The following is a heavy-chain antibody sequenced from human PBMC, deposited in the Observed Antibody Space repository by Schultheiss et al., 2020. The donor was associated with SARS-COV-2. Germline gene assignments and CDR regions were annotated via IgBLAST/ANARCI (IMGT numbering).Heavy chain of an antibody. Sequence: SETLSLTCTVSGGSISSYYWSWIRQPPGKGLEWIGRIYTSGSTNYNPSLKSRVTMSVDTSKNQFSLKLSSVTAADTAVYYCARTVNYYDSSGYTVPVYYFDYWGQGTLVTVSS. CDR2: IYTSGST. V-gene: IGHV4-4*07. CDR1: GGSISSYY. D-gene: IGHD3-22*01. J-gene: IGHJ4*02. CDR3: ARTVNYYDSSGYTVPVYYFDY.